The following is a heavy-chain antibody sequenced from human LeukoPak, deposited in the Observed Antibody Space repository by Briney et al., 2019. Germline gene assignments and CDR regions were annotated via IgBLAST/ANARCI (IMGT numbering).Heavy chain of an antibody. CDR3: ASRRKRAWHFDY. CDR1: GFTFSSYS. Sequence: PGGSLRLSCAASGFTFSSYSMNWVRQAPGKGLEWVSSISSSSGYIYYSDSLKGRFTISRDNSKNSLYLQMNSLRAEDTAVYYCASRRKRAWHFDYWGHGTLVTVFS. V-gene: IGHV3-21*01. J-gene: IGHJ4*01. CDR2: ISSSSGYI.